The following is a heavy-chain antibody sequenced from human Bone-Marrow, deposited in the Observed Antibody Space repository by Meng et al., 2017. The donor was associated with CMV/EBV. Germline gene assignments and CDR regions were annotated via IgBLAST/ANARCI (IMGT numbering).Heavy chain of an antibody. CDR3: ARAEVGALIDY. J-gene: IGHJ4*02. Sequence: SCKASGYTFTSYDINWVRQATGQGLEWMGWMNPKSGNTGYAQKFQGRVTMTRNTSISTAYMELSSLRSEDTAVYYCARAEVGALIDYWGQGTLVTVSS. D-gene: IGHD1-26*01. CDR2: MNPKSGNT. V-gene: IGHV1-8*01. CDR1: GYTFTSYD.